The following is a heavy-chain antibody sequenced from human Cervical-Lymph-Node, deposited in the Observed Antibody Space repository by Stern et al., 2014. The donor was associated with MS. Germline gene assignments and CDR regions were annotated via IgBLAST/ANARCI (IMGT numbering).Heavy chain of an antibody. V-gene: IGHV4-59*08. Sequence: QLQLQESGPGLVKPSETLSLTCAVSGGSISSRYWGWIRQPPGKGLEWIGLISHSGDTKHNPPPKSRVTIHLITSKNQFSLKRTSVAAADTAVYYCARLSTAVDFWGQGTLVTVSS. CDR2: ISHSGDT. CDR1: GGSISSRY. CDR3: ARLSTAVDF. J-gene: IGHJ4*02.